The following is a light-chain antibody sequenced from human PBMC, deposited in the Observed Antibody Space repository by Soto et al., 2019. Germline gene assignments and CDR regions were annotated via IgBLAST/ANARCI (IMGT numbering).Light chain of an antibody. Sequence: QSVLAQPPSVSAAPGQKVTISCSGSSSNIGGNSVSWYQQLPGTAPKLLIYDDNKRPSGIPDRFSGSKSGTSATLGITGFQTGDEADYYCGSWDSSLSAYVFGTGTRSPS. J-gene: IGLJ1*01. CDR2: DDN. CDR3: GSWDSSLSAYV. CDR1: SSNIGGNS. V-gene: IGLV1-51*01.